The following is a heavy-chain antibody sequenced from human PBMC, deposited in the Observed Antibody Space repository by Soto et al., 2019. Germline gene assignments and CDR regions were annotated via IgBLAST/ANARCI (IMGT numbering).Heavy chain of an antibody. CDR3: AKSPGMYYYDSSGYYHYDY. CDR1: GFSFSSYA. V-gene: IGHV3-30-3*02. Sequence: VGSLRLSCAGSGFSFSSYAMHWVRQAPGKGLEWVAVISYDGSNKYYADSVKGRFTISRDNSKNTLYLQMNSLRAEDTAVYYCAKSPGMYYYDSSGYYHYDYWGQGTLVTVSS. J-gene: IGHJ4*02. D-gene: IGHD3-22*01. CDR2: ISYDGSNK.